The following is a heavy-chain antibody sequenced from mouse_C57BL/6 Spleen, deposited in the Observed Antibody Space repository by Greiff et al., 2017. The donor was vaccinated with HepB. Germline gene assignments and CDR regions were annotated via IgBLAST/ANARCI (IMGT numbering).Heavy chain of an antibody. CDR1: GFTFSDYG. J-gene: IGHJ4*01. CDR2: ISSGSSTI. V-gene: IGHV5-17*01. D-gene: IGHD1-1*01. Sequence: DVQLVESGGGLVKPGGSLKLSCAASGFTFSDYGMHWVRQAPEKGLEWVAYISSGSSTIYYADTVKGRFTISRDNAKNTLFLQMTSLSTEDTAMYYCARRAIDYGSSPHYYAMDYWGQGNSVTVSS. CDR3: ARRAIDYGSSPHYYAMDY.